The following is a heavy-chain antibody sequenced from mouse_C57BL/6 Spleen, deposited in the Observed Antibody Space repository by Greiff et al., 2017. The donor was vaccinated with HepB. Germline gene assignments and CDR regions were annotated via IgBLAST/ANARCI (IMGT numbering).Heavy chain of an antibody. V-gene: IGHV5-9*01. CDR1: GFTFSSYT. J-gene: IGHJ2*01. CDR2: ISGGGGNT. CDR3: ARLHYYGFDY. Sequence: EVKLVESGGGLVKPGGSLKLSCAASGFTFSSYTMSWVRQTPEKRLEWVATISGGGGNTYYPDSVKGRFTISRDNAKNTLYLQMSSLRSEDTALYYCARLHYYGFDYWGQGTTLTVSS. D-gene: IGHD2-1*01.